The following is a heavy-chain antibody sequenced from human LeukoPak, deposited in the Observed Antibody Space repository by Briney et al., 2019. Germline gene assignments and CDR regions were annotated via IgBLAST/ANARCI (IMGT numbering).Heavy chain of an antibody. D-gene: IGHD4-23*01. J-gene: IGHJ4*02. V-gene: IGHV4-34*01. CDR2: INHSGST. Sequence: SETLSLTCAVYGGSFSGYYWSWIRQPPGKGLEWIGEINHSGSTNYNPSLKSRVTISVDTSKNQFSLKLSSVTAAATPVYYCARGDYGGNLDYWGQGTLVTVSS. CDR3: ARGDYGGNLDY. CDR1: GGSFSGYY.